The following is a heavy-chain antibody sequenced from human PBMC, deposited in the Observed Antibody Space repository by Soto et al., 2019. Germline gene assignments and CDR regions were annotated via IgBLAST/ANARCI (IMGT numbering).Heavy chain of an antibody. CDR1: GFTFSSYG. V-gene: IGHV3-30*18. J-gene: IGHJ6*02. Sequence: GGSLRLSCAASGFTFSSYGMHWVRQAPGKGLEWVAVISYDGSNKYYADSVKGRFTISRDNSKNTLYLQMNSLRAEDTAVYYCAKDFGVGATDYYGMDVWGQGTTVTVSS. CDR3: AKDFGVGATDYYGMDV. CDR2: ISYDGSNK. D-gene: IGHD1-26*01.